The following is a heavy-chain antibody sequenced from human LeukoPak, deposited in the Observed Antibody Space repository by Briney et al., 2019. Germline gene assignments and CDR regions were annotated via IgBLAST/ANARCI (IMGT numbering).Heavy chain of an antibody. Sequence: SETLSLTCAVSGGSISSSNWWSWVRQPPGKGLEWIGEIYHSGSTNYNPSLKSRVTISVDKSKNQFSLKLSSVTAADTAVYYCARARGDSSGYYGRETYYFDYWGQGTLVTVSS. CDR2: IYHSGST. CDR3: ARARGDSSGYYGRETYYFDY. V-gene: IGHV4-4*02. D-gene: IGHD3-22*01. CDR1: GGSISSSNW. J-gene: IGHJ4*02.